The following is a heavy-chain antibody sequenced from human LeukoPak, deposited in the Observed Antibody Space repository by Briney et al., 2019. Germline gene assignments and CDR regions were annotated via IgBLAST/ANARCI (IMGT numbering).Heavy chain of an antibody. CDR1: GFTFSSYS. D-gene: IGHD3-10*01. J-gene: IGHJ4*02. CDR2: ISSSSSYI. CDR3: ARDPTTYGSGSYYYYFEY. Sequence: GGSLRLSCAASGFTFSSYSMNWVRQAPGKGLEWVSSISSSSSYIYYADSVKGRFTISRDNAKNSLYLQMNSLRAEDTAVYHCARDPTTYGSGSYYYYFEYWGQGTLVTVSS. V-gene: IGHV3-21*01.